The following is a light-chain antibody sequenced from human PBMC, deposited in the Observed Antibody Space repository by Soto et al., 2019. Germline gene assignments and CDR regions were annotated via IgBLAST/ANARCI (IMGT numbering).Light chain of an antibody. J-gene: IGKJ1*01. V-gene: IGKV3-20*01. CDR1: QSVSGKH. CDR2: GAS. CDR3: QQYGSTWT. Sequence: ELVVTQSPGTLSLAPGERATLSCRASQSVSGKHLAWYQQKPGQAPGLLIYGASNSATGIPDRFSGSGAGTDFPITSSRREAEDFAVYYCQQYGSTWTFGQGTKVEIK.